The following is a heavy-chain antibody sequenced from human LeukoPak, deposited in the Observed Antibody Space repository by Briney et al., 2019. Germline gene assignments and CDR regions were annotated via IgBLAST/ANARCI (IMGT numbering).Heavy chain of an antibody. V-gene: IGHV4-39*01. CDR2: IYYGRTT. CDR1: AGSISSSSHH. D-gene: IGHD5-12*01. Sequence: PSETLSLTCTVSAGSISSSSHHWGWIRQSPGKGLEWIGSIYYGRTTYYNPSLNSRVTISVVTSKNQFSLQLNSVTAADTAVYYCVRHDGRGGATMGALDSWGQGTLVTVSS. J-gene: IGHJ4*02. CDR3: VRHDGRGGATMGALDS.